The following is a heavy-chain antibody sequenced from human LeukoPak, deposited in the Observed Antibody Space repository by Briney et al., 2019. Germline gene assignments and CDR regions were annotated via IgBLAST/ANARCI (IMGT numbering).Heavy chain of an antibody. CDR2: IYYSGST. CDR3: ARASGEYSSRWFDP. V-gene: IGHV4-59*01. CDR1: GGSISSYY. J-gene: IGHJ5*02. Sequence: MSSETLSLTCTVSGGSISSYYWSWIRQPPGKGLEWIGYIYYSGSTNYNPSLKSRVTISVDTSKNQFSLKLSSVTAADTAVYYCARASGEYSSRWFDPWGQGTLVTVPS. D-gene: IGHD6-6*01.